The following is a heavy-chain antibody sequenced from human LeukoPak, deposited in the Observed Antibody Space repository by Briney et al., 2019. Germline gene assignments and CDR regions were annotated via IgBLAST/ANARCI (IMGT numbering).Heavy chain of an antibody. V-gene: IGHV3-9*03. CDR1: GFTFDDYA. CDR2: ISWNSGSI. CDR3: ARGDTAMVTGYFDY. J-gene: IGHJ4*02. D-gene: IGHD5-18*01. Sequence: GRSLRLSCAASGFTFDDYAMHWVRQAPGKGLEWVSGISWNSGSIGYADSVKGRFTISRDNAKNSLYLQMISLRAEDMALYYCARGDTAMVTGYFDYWGQGTLVTVSS.